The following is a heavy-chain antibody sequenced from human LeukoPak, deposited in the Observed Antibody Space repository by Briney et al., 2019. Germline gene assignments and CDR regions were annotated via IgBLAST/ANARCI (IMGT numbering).Heavy chain of an antibody. J-gene: IGHJ4*02. CDR3: ARDIGARSATSYYFDY. D-gene: IGHD2-15*01. V-gene: IGHV4-34*01. Sequence: SETLSLTCAVYGGSFSGYYWSWIRQPPGKGLEWIGEINHSGSTNYNPSLKSRVTISVDTSKNQFSLKLSSVTAADTAVYYCARDIGARSATSYYFDYWGQGTLVTVSS. CDR2: INHSGST. CDR1: GGSFSGYY.